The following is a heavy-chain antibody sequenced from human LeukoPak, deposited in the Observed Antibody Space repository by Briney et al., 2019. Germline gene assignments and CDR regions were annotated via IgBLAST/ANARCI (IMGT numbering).Heavy chain of an antibody. Sequence: ASVKVSCKASGYTFTSYGISWVRQAPGQGLEWRGWISAYNGDTNYAQKLQGRVTITTHTSPRTAYMERRSLRSEATAVYYCAIDPSGYYDSSGYLHDGTFDYWGQGTLVTVSS. V-gene: IGHV1-18*01. D-gene: IGHD3-22*01. CDR3: AIDPSGYYDSSGYLHDGTFDY. CDR2: ISAYNGDT. J-gene: IGHJ4*02. CDR1: GYTFTSYG.